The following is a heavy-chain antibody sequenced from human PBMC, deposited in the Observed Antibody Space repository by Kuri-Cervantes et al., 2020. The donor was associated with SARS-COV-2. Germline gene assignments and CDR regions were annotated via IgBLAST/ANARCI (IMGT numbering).Heavy chain of an antibody. CDR1: GFTFSSYA. D-gene: IGHD2-21*01. CDR2: IYSGGSST. CDR3: AILTSGGDHDAFDI. J-gene: IGHJ3*02. V-gene: IGHV3-23*03. Sequence: LSLTCAASGFTFSSYATSWVRQAPGKGLEWVSVIYSGGSSTYYADSVKGRFTISRDNSKNTLYLQMNSLRAEDTAVYYCAILTSGGDHDAFDIWGQGTMVTVSS.